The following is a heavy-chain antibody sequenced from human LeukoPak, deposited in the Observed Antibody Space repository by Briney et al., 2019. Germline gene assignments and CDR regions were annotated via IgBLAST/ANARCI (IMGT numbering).Heavy chain of an antibody. D-gene: IGHD2-2*02. V-gene: IGHV4-30-2*01. J-gene: IGHJ4*02. CDR2: IYHSGST. CDR3: ARYIVVVPAAIRPAYYFDY. CDR1: GGSISSGGYY. Sequence: SETLSLTCTVSGGSISSGGYYWSWIRQPPGKGLEWIGYIYHSGSTYYNPSLKSRVTISVDRSKNQFSLKLSSVTAADTAVYYCARYIVVVPAAIRPAYYFDYWGQGTLVTVSS.